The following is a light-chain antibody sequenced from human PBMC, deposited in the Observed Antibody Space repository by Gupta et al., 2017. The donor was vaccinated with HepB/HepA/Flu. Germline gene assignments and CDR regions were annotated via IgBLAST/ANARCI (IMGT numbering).Light chain of an antibody. CDR2: SNN. V-gene: IGLV1-44*01. J-gene: IGLJ2*01. CDR1: SSNIGSNT. CDR3: AAWDDSLNGVV. Sequence: QSVLTQPPSASCTPGQRVTISCSCSSSNIGSNTVYWYQQLPGTAPNRLIYSNNKRRSGVPDRFSGSNSGTSASLAISGLQAEDEADYYCAAWDDSLNGVVFGGGTKLTVL.